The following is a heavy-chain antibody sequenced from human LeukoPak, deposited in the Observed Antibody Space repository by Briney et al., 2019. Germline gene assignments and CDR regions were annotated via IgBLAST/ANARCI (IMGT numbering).Heavy chain of an antibody. CDR1: GGSISSYY. Sequence: SETLSLTCTVSGGSISSYYWSWIRQPPGKGPEWIGYIYYSGSTNYNPSLKSRVTISVDTSKNQFSLKLSSVTAADTAVYYCARSSGWYLDYYYMDAWGKGTTVTVSS. CDR2: IYYSGST. D-gene: IGHD6-19*01. V-gene: IGHV4-59*01. CDR3: ARSSGWYLDYYYMDA. J-gene: IGHJ6*03.